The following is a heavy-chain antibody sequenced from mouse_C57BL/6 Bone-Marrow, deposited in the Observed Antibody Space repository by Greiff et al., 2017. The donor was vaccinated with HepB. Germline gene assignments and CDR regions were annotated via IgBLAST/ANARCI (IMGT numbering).Heavy chain of an antibody. CDR2: ISNGGGST. CDR1: GFTFSDYY. Sequence: DVMLVESGGGLVQPGGSLKLSCAASGFTFSDYYMYWVRQTPEKRLEWVAYISNGGGSTYYPDTVKGRFTISRDNAKNTLYLQMSRLKSEDTAMYYCARHNSSYWGQGTSVTVSS. J-gene: IGHJ4*01. CDR3: ARHNSSY. V-gene: IGHV5-12*01.